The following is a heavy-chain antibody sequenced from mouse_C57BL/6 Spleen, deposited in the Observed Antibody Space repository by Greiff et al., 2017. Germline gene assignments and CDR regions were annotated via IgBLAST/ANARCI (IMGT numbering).Heavy chain of an antibody. Sequence: QVQLQQSGAELVKPGASVKMSCKASGYTFTSYWITWVKQRPGQGLEWIGDIYPGSGSTNYTEKFKSKATLTVDTSSSTAYMQLSSLTSEDSAVYYCARWGSDGYPFAYWGQGTLVTVSA. D-gene: IGHD2-3*01. J-gene: IGHJ3*01. CDR1: GYTFTSYW. CDR2: IYPGSGST. V-gene: IGHV1-55*01. CDR3: ARWGSDGYPFAY.